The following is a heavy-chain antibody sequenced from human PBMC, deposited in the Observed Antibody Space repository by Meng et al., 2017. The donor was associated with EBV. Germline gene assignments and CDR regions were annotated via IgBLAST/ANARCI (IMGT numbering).Heavy chain of an antibody. D-gene: IGHD1-26*01. J-gene: IGHJ4*02. CDR3: AKSLVGARALFDY. Sequence: GHLVDTRGSVVQRWGSLRLSCPASGFTFSSYARSWVRQAPGKGLEWVSAISGSGGSTYYADSVKGRFTISRDNSKNTLYLQMNSLRAEDTAVYYCAKSLVGARALFDYWGQGTLVTVSS. V-gene: IGHV3-23*04. CDR2: ISGSGGST. CDR1: GFTFSSYA.